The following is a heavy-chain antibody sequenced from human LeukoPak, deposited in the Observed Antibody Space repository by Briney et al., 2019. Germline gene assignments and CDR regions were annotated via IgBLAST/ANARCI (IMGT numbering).Heavy chain of an antibody. Sequence: KPGGSLRLSCAASRFTSSDFYMSWIRQAPGKGLEWISYISNSGTTIYYADSVEGRFTISRDNAKNSLYLQMNSLRAEDTAVYYCARHARVAGFDYWGLGTLVTVSS. CDR3: ARHARVAGFDY. D-gene: IGHD6-19*01. V-gene: IGHV3-11*04. CDR2: ISNSGTTI. J-gene: IGHJ4*02. CDR1: RFTSSDFY.